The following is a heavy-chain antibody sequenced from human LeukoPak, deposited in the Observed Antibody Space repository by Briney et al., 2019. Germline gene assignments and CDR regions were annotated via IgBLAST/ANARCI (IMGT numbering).Heavy chain of an antibody. Sequence: ETLSLTCAVYGGSFSGYYWSWIRQTPGKGLEWIGEIIHSGSTNYSPSLKSRVTISLDAAKSQFSLRLTSVTAADTAVYYCAGYSGSPRYFDYWGQGTLVTVSS. CDR2: IIHSGST. CDR1: GGSFSGYY. V-gene: IGHV4-34*12. D-gene: IGHD6-6*01. J-gene: IGHJ4*02. CDR3: AGYSGSPRYFDY.